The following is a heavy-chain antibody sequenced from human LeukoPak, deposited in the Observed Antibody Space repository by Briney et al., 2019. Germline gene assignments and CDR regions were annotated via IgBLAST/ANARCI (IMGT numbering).Heavy chain of an antibody. CDR1: GYSFTGYY. CDR3: ARIKWSAAND. CDR2: IKPNNGDT. V-gene: IGHV1-2*02. Sequence: ASIKVSCKPSGYSFTGYYIHWVRQAPRQGLEWMGWIKPNNGDTNFDRKFQGRLTLSRNTSISTAYMELGRLRSDDTAVYYCARIKWSAANDWGQGTLVTVSS. D-gene: IGHD6-13*01. J-gene: IGHJ4*02.